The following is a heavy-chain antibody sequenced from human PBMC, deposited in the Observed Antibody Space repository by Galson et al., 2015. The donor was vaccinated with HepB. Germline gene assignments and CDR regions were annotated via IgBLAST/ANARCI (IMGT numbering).Heavy chain of an antibody. V-gene: IGHV3-30-3*01. J-gene: IGHJ6*02. CDR3: ARDDVVVPAAILTFGMDV. Sequence: SLRLSCAASGFTFSSYAMHWVRQAPGKGLEWVAVISYDGSNKYYADSVKGRFTISRDNSKNTLYLQMNSLRAEDTAVYYCARDDVVVPAAILTFGMDVWGQGTTVTVSS. CDR2: ISYDGSNK. CDR1: GFTFSSYA. D-gene: IGHD2-2*02.